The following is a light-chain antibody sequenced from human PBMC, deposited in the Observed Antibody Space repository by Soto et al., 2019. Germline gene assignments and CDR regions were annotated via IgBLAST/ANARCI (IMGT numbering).Light chain of an antibody. CDR1: SNDVGGYNY. J-gene: IGLJ2*01. V-gene: IGLV2-14*01. CDR2: DVS. CDR3: SSYTTSSTVI. Sequence: QSALTQPASVSGSPGQSITISCTGTSNDVGGYNYVSWHQQHPGKAPKLMIYDVSNRPSGVSNRFSGSKSGNMASLTISGLQAEDEADYYCSSYTTSSTVIFGGGTKLTVL.